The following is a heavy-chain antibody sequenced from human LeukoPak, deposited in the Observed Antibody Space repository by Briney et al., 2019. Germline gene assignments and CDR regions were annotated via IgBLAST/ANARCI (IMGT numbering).Heavy chain of an antibody. V-gene: IGHV3-66*01. D-gene: IGHD6-6*01. CDR1: GFTVSNNY. J-gene: IGHJ4*02. CDR3: ARDPPAVAANTYG. Sequence: GGSLRLSCAASGFTVSNNYMRWVRQAPGKGLEWVSLIYSDGATFYADAVKGRSTISRDGSKNTLYLQMNSLRAEDTAVYYCARDPPAVAANTYGWGQGTLVTVSS. CDR2: IYSDGAT.